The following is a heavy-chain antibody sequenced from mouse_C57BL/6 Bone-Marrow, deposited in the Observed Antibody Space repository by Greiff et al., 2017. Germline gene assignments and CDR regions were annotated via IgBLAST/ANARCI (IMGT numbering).Heavy chain of an antibody. V-gene: IGHV1-62-2*01. CDR2: FYPGSGSI. D-gene: IGHD3-3*01. Sequence: VKLMESGAELVKPGASVKLSCKASGYTFTEYTIHWVKQRSGQGLEWIGWFYPGSGSIKYNEKYKDKATLTADKSSSTVYMELSRLTSEYSAVYFCARHEDGLSLRGYAMDYWGQGTSVTVSS. J-gene: IGHJ4*01. CDR3: ARHEDGLSLRGYAMDY. CDR1: GYTFTEYT.